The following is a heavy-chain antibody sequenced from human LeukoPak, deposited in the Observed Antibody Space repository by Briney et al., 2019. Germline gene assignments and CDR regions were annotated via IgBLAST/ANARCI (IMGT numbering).Heavy chain of an antibody. CDR2: MNPNNGNT. CDR1: GYTFTSYD. CDR3: ARLASSSWPLYYYYGMDV. J-gene: IGHJ6*02. Sequence: ASVKVSCKASGYTFTSYDINWVRQATGQGLEWMGWMNPNNGNTGYAQKFQGRVTMTWSTSISTAYMELSSLRSEDTAVYYCARLASSSWPLYYYYGMDVWGQGTTVTVSS. D-gene: IGHD6-13*01. V-gene: IGHV1-8*01.